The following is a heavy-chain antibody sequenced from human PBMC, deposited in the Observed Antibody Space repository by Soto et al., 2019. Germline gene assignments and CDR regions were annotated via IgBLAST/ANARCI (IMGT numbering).Heavy chain of an antibody. CDR2: ISGSGGST. Sequence: GGSLRLSCAASGFTFSSYAMSWVRQAPGKGLEWVSAISGSGGSTYYADSVKGRFTISRDNSKNTLYLQMNSLRADDTAVYYCAKGGSEAGSYYYMDVWGKGTTVTVSS. CDR3: AKGGSEAGSYYYMDV. D-gene: IGHD6-19*01. V-gene: IGHV3-23*01. J-gene: IGHJ6*03. CDR1: GFTFSSYA.